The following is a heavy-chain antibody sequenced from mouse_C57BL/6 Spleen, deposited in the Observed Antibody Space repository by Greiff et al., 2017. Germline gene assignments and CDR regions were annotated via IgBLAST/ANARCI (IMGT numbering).Heavy chain of an antibody. D-gene: IGHD1-1*01. J-gene: IGHJ4*01. CDR2: IYPSDSET. V-gene: IGHV1-61*01. CDR3: ARGRYYYVSSSYYAMDY. Sequence: VQLQQPGAELVRPGSSVKLSCKASGYTFTSYWMDWVKQRPGQGLEWIGNIYPSDSETHYNQKFKDKATLTVDKSSSTAYMQLSSLTSEDSAVYYCARGRYYYVSSSYYAMDYWGQGTSVTVSS. CDR1: GYTFTSYW.